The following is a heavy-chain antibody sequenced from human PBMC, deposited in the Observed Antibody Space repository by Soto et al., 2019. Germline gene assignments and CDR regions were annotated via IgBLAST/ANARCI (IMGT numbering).Heavy chain of an antibody. CDR1: GFAFSSYA. Sequence: GGSLRLSCAASGFAFSSYAMSWVRQAPGKGLEWVSGISGTADNNYYADSVKGRFTISRDNSRNTLSLQMNSLRAEDTAVYYCAKEGFPHYDVLTEDYMDVWGKGTTVTVSS. V-gene: IGHV3-23*01. J-gene: IGHJ6*03. CDR3: AKEGFPHYDVLTEDYMDV. D-gene: IGHD3-9*01. CDR2: ISGTADNN.